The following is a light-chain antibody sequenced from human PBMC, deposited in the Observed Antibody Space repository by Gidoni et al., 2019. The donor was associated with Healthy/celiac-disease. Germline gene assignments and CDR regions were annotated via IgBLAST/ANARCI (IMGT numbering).Light chain of an antibody. CDR1: QSVSNSY. J-gene: IGKJ1*01. CDR2: GAS. Sequence: ELVLTQSPGTLSLSPGERATLSCRASQSVSNSYLAWYQQKPGQAPRLLIYGASSRATGIPDRFSGSGSGTDFTLTISRLEPEDFAVYYCQQYGSSPQTFGQGTKVEIK. V-gene: IGKV3-20*01. CDR3: QQYGSSPQT.